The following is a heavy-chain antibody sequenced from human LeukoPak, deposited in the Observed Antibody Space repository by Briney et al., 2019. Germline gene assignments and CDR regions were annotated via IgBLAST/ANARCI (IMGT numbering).Heavy chain of an antibody. D-gene: IGHD4-17*01. J-gene: IGHJ4*02. V-gene: IGHV3-23*01. Sequence: GGSLRLSCAASGFTFNSYAMSGVRQAPGKGLEWVSAISGSGGSTYYADSVKGRFTISRDNSKNTLYLQMNSLRAEDTAVYYCAKFYYGDRKNADYWGQGTLVTVS. CDR3: AKFYYGDRKNADY. CDR1: GFTFNSYA. CDR2: ISGSGGST.